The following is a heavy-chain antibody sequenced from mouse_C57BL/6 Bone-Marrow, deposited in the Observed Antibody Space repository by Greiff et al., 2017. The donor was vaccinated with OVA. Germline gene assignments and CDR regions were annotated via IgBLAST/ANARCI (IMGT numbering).Heavy chain of an antibody. D-gene: IGHD2-5*01. CDR1: GYTFTDYY. CDR3: ARWCPSYYSNYVLFAY. J-gene: IGHJ3*01. V-gene: IGHV1-19*01. CDR2: INPYNGGT. Sequence: VQLQQSGPVLVKPGASVKMSCKASGYTFTDYYMNWVKQSHGKSLEWIGVINPYNGGTSYNQKFKGKATLTVDKSSSTAYMELNSLTSEDSAVYYCARWCPSYYSNYVLFAYWGQGTLVTVSA.